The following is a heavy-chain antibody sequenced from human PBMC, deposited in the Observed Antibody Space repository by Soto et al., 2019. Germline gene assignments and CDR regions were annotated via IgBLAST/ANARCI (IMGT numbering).Heavy chain of an antibody. CDR3: ARADDGGDSLDV. J-gene: IGHJ6*02. D-gene: IGHD2-21*02. Sequence: QVQLQQSGPGLVKPSQTLSLTCTVSGGSISSDYYHWNWIRQSPGTGLEWIGYIHHSGSILYNASLKSRVTISVDTSKNQFSLHLSSVTAADTAVYFCARADDGGDSLDVWGQATTVTVSS. CDR2: IHHSGSI. CDR1: GGSISSDYYH. V-gene: IGHV4-30-4*08.